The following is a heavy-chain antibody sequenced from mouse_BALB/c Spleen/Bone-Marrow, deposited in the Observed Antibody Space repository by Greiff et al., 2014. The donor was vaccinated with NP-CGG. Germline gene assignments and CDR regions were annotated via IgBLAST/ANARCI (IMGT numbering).Heavy chain of an antibody. Sequence: EVQGVESGPELVKPGASVKMSCKASGYTFTSYVMHWVKQKPGQGLEWIGYINPYNDGTKYNERSKGKATLTSDKSSSTAYMELSSLTSEDSAVYYYARGSSWAMDYWGQGTSVTVSS. V-gene: IGHV1-14*01. CDR3: ARGSSWAMDY. CDR2: INPYNDGT. CDR1: GYTFTSYV. D-gene: IGHD1-1*01. J-gene: IGHJ4*01.